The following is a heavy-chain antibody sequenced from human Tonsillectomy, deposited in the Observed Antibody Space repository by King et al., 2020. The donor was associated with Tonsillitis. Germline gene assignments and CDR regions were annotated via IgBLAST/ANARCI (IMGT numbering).Heavy chain of an antibody. CDR2: IFYSGIT. D-gene: IGHD2-21*01. CDR3: ARHPVWWSDRRSVWFDP. V-gene: IGHV4-39*07. Sequence: QMQLQESGPGLVKASETLSLSCTVSGDSISSNNYYWGWIRQPPGQGLEWIGSIFYSGITYYNPSLKSRVTISVDTSKNRFYLRVSSVTAADTAIYFCARHPVWWSDRRSVWFDPWGQGTLVTVSS. J-gene: IGHJ5*02. CDR1: GDSISSNNYY.